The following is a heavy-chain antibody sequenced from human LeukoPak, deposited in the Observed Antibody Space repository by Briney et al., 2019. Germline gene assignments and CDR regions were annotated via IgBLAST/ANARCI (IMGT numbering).Heavy chain of an antibody. CDR1: GFTFSSAW. J-gene: IGHJ4*02. CDR3: AKGGRYCSSTSCKVHFDY. Sequence: GGSLRLSCAASGFTFSSAWMTWVRQAPGKGLEWVGHIKNKTNGGTTDYAAPVKGRFIISRDDSKNTLYLQMNSLRTEDTAVYYCAKGGRYCSSTSCKVHFDYWGQGTLVTVSS. V-gene: IGHV3-15*01. CDR2: IKNKTNGGTT. D-gene: IGHD2-2*01.